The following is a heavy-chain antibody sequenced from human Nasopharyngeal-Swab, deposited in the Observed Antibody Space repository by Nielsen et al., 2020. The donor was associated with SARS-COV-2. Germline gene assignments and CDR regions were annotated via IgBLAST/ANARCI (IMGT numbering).Heavy chain of an antibody. Sequence: WIRQPPGKGLEWVAVIWYDGSNKYYADSVKGRFTISRDNSKNTLYLQMNSLRAEDTAVYYCARERDYYYGSGSYPPDPWGQGTLVTVSS. CDR2: IWYDGSNK. J-gene: IGHJ5*02. V-gene: IGHV3-33*01. D-gene: IGHD3-10*01. CDR3: ARERDYYYGSGSYPPDP.